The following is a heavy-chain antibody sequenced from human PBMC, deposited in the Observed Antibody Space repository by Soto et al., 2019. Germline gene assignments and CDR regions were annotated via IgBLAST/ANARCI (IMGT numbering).Heavy chain of an antibody. Sequence: SETLSLTCTVSGDSISAYSWSWVRQPPGKGLEWIGNIHYNGNTKYNPSLKSRVTMSVDTSKNQFSLKLISVTAADTAKYFCARAGTYYDILTGEGAFDIWGQGTMVTVS. CDR2: IHYNGNT. J-gene: IGHJ3*02. D-gene: IGHD3-9*01. CDR1: GDSISAYS. V-gene: IGHV4-59*01. CDR3: ARAGTYYDILTGEGAFDI.